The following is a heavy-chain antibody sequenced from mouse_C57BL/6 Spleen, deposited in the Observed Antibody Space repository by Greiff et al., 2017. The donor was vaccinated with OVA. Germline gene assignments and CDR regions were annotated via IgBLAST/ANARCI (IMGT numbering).Heavy chain of an antibody. CDR3: ARDYYGSSEYFDY. CDR1: GYTFTSYW. CDR2: IHPNSGST. Sequence: VQLQQPGAELVKPGASVKLSCKASGYTFTSYWMHWVKQRPGQGLEWIGMIHPNSGSTNYNEKFKSKATLTVDKSSSTAYMQLSSLTSEDSAVYYCARDYYGSSEYFDYWGQGTTLTVSS. J-gene: IGHJ2*01. D-gene: IGHD1-1*01. V-gene: IGHV1-64*01.